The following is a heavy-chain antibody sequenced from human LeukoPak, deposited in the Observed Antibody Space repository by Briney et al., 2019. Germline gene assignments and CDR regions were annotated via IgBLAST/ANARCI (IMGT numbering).Heavy chain of an antibody. CDR2: IYYTGII. CDR3: ARVADRWLLSTR. J-gene: IGHJ4*02. Sequence: SETLSLTCSVSGGSISSGVYYWSWVRQPPGKGLEWIGYIYYTGIITYNPSLKSRITISRDTSNNQFSLKLTSVTAADTAVYYCARVADRWLLSTRWGQGILVTVSS. D-gene: IGHD2-21*02. CDR1: GGSISSGVYY. V-gene: IGHV4-61*08.